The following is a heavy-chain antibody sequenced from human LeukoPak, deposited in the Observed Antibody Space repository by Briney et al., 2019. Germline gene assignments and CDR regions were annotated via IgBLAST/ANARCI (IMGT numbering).Heavy chain of an antibody. CDR1: GGSFSGYY. CDR2: INHSGST. Sequence: SETLSLTCAVYGGSFSGYYWSWIRQPPGKGLEWIGEINHSGSTNYNPSLKSRVTISVDTSKNQFSLKLSSVTAADTAVYYCARVEYYYDSSGTFYEGYFDYWGQGTLVTVSS. CDR3: ARVEYYYDSSGTFYEGYFDY. D-gene: IGHD3-22*01. V-gene: IGHV4-34*01. J-gene: IGHJ4*02.